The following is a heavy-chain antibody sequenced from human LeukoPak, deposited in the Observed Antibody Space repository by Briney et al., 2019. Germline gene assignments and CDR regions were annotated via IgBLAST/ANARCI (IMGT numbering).Heavy chain of an antibody. J-gene: IGHJ6*02. V-gene: IGHV4-61*01. CDR2: NYYRGST. CDR1: GGPVNRDRYH. CDR3: ARDVGDCSSTSCSRYYYYGMDV. D-gene: IGHD2-2*01. Sequence: SETLSLTCTVSGGPVNRDRYHWSWIRKPPGEGLEWNGYNYYRGSTNYNPSLKSRVTISVDTSKNQFSLKLSSVTAADTAVYYCARDVGDCSSTSCSRYYYYGMDVWGQGTTVTVSS.